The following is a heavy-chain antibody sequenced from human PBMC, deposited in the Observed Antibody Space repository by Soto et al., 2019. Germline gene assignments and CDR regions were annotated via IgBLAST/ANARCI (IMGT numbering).Heavy chain of an antibody. CDR2: IYPGDSDT. J-gene: IGHJ6*02. Sequence: PGESLKISCKGSGYSFTSYWIGWVRQMPGKGLEWMGIIYPGDSDTRYSPSFQGQVTISADKSISTAYLQWSSLKASDTAMYYCARHGVAAAGKPYYYGMDVWGQGTTGTVSS. CDR3: ARHGVAAAGKPYYYGMDV. V-gene: IGHV5-51*01. CDR1: GYSFTSYW. D-gene: IGHD6-13*01.